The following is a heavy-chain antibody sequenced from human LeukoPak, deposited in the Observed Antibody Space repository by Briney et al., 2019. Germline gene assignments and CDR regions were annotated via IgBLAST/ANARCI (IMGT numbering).Heavy chain of an antibody. CDR3: ARAYSRESGYDFVFEN. D-gene: IGHD5-12*01. V-gene: IGHV3-23*01. CDR2: ISGSGGST. J-gene: IGHJ4*02. Sequence: GGSLRLSCAASGFTFSSYAMSWVRQAPGKGREWVSAISGSGGSTYYADSVKGRFTISRDNSKNTLYLQMNSLRAEDTAVYYCARAYSRESGYDFVFENWGQGTLVSVSS. CDR1: GFTFSSYA.